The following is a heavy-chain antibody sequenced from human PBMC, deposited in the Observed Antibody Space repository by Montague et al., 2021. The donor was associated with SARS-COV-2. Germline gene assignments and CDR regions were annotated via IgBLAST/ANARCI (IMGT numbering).Heavy chain of an antibody. J-gene: IGHJ6*02. V-gene: IGHV3-11*05. CDR2: ISSSSSYT. D-gene: IGHD3-22*01. CDR1: GFTFSDNY. Sequence: SLRLFCSASGFTFSDNYMSWIRQAPVKLLECLLYISSSSSYTNYXDSEKVRLTISRDNAKNSLYLQNNSLRAEDTAVYYCARDMRVYSYYCSGYYYYYVMDVECQGTTVTVCS. CDR3: ARDMRVYSYYCSGYYYYYVMDV.